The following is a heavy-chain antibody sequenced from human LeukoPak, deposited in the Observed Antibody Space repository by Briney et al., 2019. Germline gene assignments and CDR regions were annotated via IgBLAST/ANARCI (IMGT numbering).Heavy chain of an antibody. J-gene: IGHJ3*02. V-gene: IGHV3-23*01. CDR3: ATYYGDYDAFDI. Sequence: GGSLRLSCAASGFTFSSYAMSWVRQAPGKGLEWVSAISGSGGSTYYADSVKGRFTISRDNSKNTLYLQMNSLRAEDTAVYCCATYYGDYDAFDIWGQGTMVTVSS. D-gene: IGHD4-17*01. CDR2: ISGSGGST. CDR1: GFTFSSYA.